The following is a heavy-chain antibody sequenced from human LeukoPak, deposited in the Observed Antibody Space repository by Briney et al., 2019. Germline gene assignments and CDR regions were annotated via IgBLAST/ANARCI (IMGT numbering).Heavy chain of an antibody. Sequence: GASVKVSCKASGYTFTGYYMHWVRQAPGQGLEWMGWINPNSGGTNYAQKFQGRVTMTRDTSISTAYMELSRLRSDDTAVYYCARETHSRVRGQIAYDFWSGYSYWGQGTLVTVSS. V-gene: IGHV1-2*02. J-gene: IGHJ4*02. D-gene: IGHD3-3*01. CDR1: GYTFTGYY. CDR2: INPNSGGT. CDR3: ARETHSRVRGQIAYDFWSGYSY.